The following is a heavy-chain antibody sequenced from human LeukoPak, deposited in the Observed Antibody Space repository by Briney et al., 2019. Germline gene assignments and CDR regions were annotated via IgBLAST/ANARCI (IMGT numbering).Heavy chain of an antibody. V-gene: IGHV3-9*01. CDR3: AKSRYYDILTGQTYYFDY. J-gene: IGHJ4*02. CDR1: GFTFDDYA. Sequence: QAGGSLRLSCAASGFTFDDYAMHWVRQAPGKGLEWVSGINWNSNRISYADSVKGRFTISRDNAENSLYLQMNSLTSEDTALYYCAKSRYYDILTGQTYYFDYWGQGTLVTVSS. CDR2: INWNSNRI. D-gene: IGHD3-9*01.